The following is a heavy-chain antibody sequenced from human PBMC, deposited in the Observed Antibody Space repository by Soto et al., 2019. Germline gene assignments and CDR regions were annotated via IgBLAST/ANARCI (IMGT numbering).Heavy chain of an antibody. D-gene: IGHD5-18*01. CDR3: AKDMAPAMEIYWYFDL. CDR2: ISWNSGSI. V-gene: IGHV3-9*01. J-gene: IGHJ2*01. CDR1: GFTFDDYA. Sequence: EVQLVESGGGLVQPGRSLRLSCAASGFTFDDYAMHWVRQAPGKGLEWVSGISWNSGSIGYADSVKGRFTISRDNAKNSLYLQMNSLRAEDTALYYCAKDMAPAMEIYWYFDLWGRGTLVTVSS.